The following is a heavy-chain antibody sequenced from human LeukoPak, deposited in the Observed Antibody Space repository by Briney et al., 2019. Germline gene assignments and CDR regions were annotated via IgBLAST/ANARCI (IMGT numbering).Heavy chain of an antibody. CDR2: ISSSGSTI. V-gene: IGHV3-11*01. CDR3: ARGKYSLDY. CDR1: GFTFSDSY. Sequence: PGGSLRLSCAASGFTFSDSYMSWIRQAPGKGLEYISYISSSGSTIYYADSVKGRFTLSRDNAKNSLPLEMNSLRAEDTAVYYCARGKYSLDYWGQGTLVTVSS. J-gene: IGHJ4*02. D-gene: IGHD2-15*01.